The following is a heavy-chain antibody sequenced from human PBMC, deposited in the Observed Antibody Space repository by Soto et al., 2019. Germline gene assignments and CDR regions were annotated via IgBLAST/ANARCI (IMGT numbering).Heavy chain of an antibody. Sequence: GGSLRLSCAASGFTFSSYAMSWVRQAPGKGLEWVSAISGSGGSTYYADSVKGRFTISRDNSKNTLYLQMNSLRAEDTAVYYCAKDLWAEINYYDRSGSYYFDYWGQGTLVTVSS. CDR2: ISGSGGST. J-gene: IGHJ4*02. CDR1: GFTFSSYA. V-gene: IGHV3-23*01. D-gene: IGHD3-22*01. CDR3: AKDLWAEINYYDRSGSYYFDY.